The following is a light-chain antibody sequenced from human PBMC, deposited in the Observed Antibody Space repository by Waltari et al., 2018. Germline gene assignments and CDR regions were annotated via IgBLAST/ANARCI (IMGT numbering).Light chain of an antibody. V-gene: IGLV2-14*03. CDR3: CTLTSSRTVI. CDR1: TGDVGAYNY. Sequence: QSALTQPASVSEPPEQSITISCTGTTGDVGAYNYVSWYQQLPGNAPKLLIYDVANRPSGVSDRFSGSKSGNTASLIISGLQAEDEADYYCCTLTSSRTVIFGGGTKLTVL. CDR2: DVA. J-gene: IGLJ2*01.